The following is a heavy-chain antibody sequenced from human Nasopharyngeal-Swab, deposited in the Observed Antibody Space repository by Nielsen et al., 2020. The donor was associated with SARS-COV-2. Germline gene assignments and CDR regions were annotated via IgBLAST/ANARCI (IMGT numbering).Heavy chain of an antibody. CDR1: GGTFSSYA. J-gene: IGHJ6*02. Sequence: SLPVSFKASGGTFSSYAISWVRQPPGQGLEWMGGIIPIFGTENYAQKFQGRVTITADESQSTAYMELSSLRSEDTAVYYCARDLWRRAARDYYYYGMDVWGQGTTVTVSS. CDR2: IIPIFGTE. D-gene: IGHD3-3*01. CDR3: ARDLWRRAARDYYYYGMDV. V-gene: IGHV1-69*13.